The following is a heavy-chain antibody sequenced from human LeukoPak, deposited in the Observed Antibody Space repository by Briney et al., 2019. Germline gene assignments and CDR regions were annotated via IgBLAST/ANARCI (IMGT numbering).Heavy chain of an antibody. D-gene: IGHD3-16*01. CDR3: ARHQLRDYYYYGMDV. V-gene: IGHV4-59*08. Sequence: SETLSLTCTVSGGSLSSYYWSWIRQPPGKGLEWSGYIYYSGTTNYNPSLKSRVTISVDTSKNQFSLKLSSVTAADTAVYYCARHQLRDYYYYGMDVWGQGTTVTVSS. CDR1: GGSLSSYY. J-gene: IGHJ6*02. CDR2: IYYSGTT.